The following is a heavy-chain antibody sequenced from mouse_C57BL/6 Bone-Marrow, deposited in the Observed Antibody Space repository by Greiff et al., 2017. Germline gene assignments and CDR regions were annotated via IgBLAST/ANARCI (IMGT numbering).Heavy chain of an antibody. D-gene: IGHD1-1*01. CDR3: ARIYYYGLFDY. V-gene: IGHV5-2*01. Sequence: EVQRVESGGGLVQPGESLKLSCESNEYEFPSHDMSWVRKTPEKRLELVAAINSDGGSTYYPDTMERRFIISRDNTKKTLYLQMSHLKSEDTAMYYCARIYYYGLFDYWGQGTTLTVSS. CDR1: EYEFPSHD. CDR2: INSDGGST. J-gene: IGHJ2*01.